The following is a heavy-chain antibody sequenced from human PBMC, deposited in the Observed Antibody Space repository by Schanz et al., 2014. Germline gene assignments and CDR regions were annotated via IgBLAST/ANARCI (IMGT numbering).Heavy chain of an antibody. CDR2: INTYNGDT. D-gene: IGHD3-16*01. CDR3: ATIGVNDYWRFGLDL. Sequence: QVQLVQSGAEVKEPGASVKVSCKASGYTFTSNGITWVRQAPGQGLEWMGWINTYNGDTAYAQNMQGRVSMTTETAASTAYMELRSLRSDDTAVYYCATIGVNDYWRFGLDLWGQGTVVTVSS. J-gene: IGHJ3*01. V-gene: IGHV1-18*04. CDR1: GYTFTSNG.